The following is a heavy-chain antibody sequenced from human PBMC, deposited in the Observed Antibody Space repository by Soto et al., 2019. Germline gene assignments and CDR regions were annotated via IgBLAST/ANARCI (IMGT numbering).Heavy chain of an antibody. Sequence: QVQLVQSGAEVKKPGSSVKVSCKASGGTFSSYAISWVRQAPGQGLEWMGGIIPIFGTANYAQKFQGRVTITADESTSTAYMELSSLRSEDMAVYYCARDGCSGGSCYSNALDYWGQGTLVTVSS. CDR3: ARDGCSGGSCYSNALDY. V-gene: IGHV1-69*01. CDR1: GGTFSSYA. J-gene: IGHJ4*02. CDR2: IIPIFGTA. D-gene: IGHD2-15*01.